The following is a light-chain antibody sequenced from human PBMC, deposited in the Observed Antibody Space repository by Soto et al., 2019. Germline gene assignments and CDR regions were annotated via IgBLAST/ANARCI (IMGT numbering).Light chain of an antibody. CDR1: QSVSSI. J-gene: IGKJ1*01. V-gene: IGKV3-11*01. Sequence: VLTQSPATLSLSPGERATLSCRASQSVSSILAWFQQKPGQAPRLLIYDASNRATGVSARFSGSGYGTDFTLTISSLEPDDFAVYYCQQRSSWPRETFGQGTKVDIK. CDR2: DAS. CDR3: QQRSSWPRET.